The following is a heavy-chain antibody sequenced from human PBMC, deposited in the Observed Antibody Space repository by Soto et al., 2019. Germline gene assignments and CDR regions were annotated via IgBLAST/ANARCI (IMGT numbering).Heavy chain of an antibody. CDR1: GFSFGDYA. CDR3: ANVPIWCGSSRCYTEGFDY. CDR2: VRSKAFGGTT. V-gene: IGHV3-49*03. J-gene: IGHJ4*02. Sequence: GGSLRLSCTTSGFSFGDYAMCWFRQAPGKGLEWVGVVRSKAFGGTTDYAASVKGRFDISRDDSKNTLFLQMDGLRAEDTALYYCANVPIWCGSSRCYTEGFDYWGQGSLVTVSS. D-gene: IGHD2-2*01.